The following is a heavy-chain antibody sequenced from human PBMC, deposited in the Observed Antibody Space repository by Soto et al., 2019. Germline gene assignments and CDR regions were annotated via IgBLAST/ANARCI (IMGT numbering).Heavy chain of an antibody. CDR3: ARGLSGGYYYYYGMDV. Sequence: QVQLVQSGAEVKKPGASVKVSCKASGYTFTSYDINWVRQATGQGLEWMGWMNPNSGNTGYAQKFQGRVTMTRNTXIXXGYRELSSLSSEATAVYYCARGLSGGYYYYYGMDVWGRGTTVTVSS. J-gene: IGHJ6*02. CDR1: GYTFTSYD. CDR2: MNPNSGNT. D-gene: IGHD1-26*01. V-gene: IGHV1-8*01.